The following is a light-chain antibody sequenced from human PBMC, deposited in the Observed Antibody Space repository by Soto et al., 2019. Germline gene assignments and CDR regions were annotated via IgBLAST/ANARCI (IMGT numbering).Light chain of an antibody. V-gene: IGKV3-15*01. CDR1: QSVSSN. J-gene: IGKJ1*01. Sequence: EIVVTQNPATLSVSPGERATLSCRASQSVSSNLAWYQQKPGQAPRLLIYGASTRATGIPARFSGSGSGTEFTLTISSLQSEDFAVYYCQQYNNWPPTFGQGTKVDIK. CDR2: GAS. CDR3: QQYNNWPPT.